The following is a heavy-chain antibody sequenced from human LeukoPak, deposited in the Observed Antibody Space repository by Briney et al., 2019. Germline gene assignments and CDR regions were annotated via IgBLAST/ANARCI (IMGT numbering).Heavy chain of an antibody. Sequence: GGSLRLSCAASGFTFSTYAMSWVRQAPGKGLEWVSAISGSGGSTYYADSVKGRFTISRDNAKNSLYLQMNSLRAEDTAVYYCAREVGDTAMSDYWGQGTLVTVSS. CDR3: AREVGDTAMSDY. CDR1: GFTFSTYA. J-gene: IGHJ4*02. CDR2: ISGSGGST. V-gene: IGHV3-23*01. D-gene: IGHD5-18*01.